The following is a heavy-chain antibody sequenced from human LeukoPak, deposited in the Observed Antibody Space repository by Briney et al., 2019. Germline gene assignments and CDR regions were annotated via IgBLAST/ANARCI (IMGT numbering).Heavy chain of an antibody. Sequence: GGSLRLSCAASGFTFSDYYMNWVRQAPGKGLEWVSSISSSSSYIYSAGSVKGRFTISRDNAKNSLYLQMNSLRAEVTAVYYCARYQVYTRLSAFRIWGQGTKVTVSS. D-gene: IGHD3-16*01. J-gene: IGHJ3*02. V-gene: IGHV3-21*01. CDR2: ISSSSSYI. CDR3: ARYQVYTRLSAFRI. CDR1: GFTFSDYY.